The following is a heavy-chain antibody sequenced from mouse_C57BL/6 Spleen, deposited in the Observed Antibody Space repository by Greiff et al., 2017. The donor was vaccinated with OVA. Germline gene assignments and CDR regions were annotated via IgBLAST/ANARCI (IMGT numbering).Heavy chain of an antibody. CDR2: IYPGDGDT. CDR3: ALYDYDGGYYAMDY. J-gene: IGHJ4*01. CDR1: GYAFSSSW. Sequence: QVQLQQSGPELVKPGASVKISCKASGYAFSSSWMNWVKQRPGKGLEWIGRIYPGDGDTNYNGKFKGKATLTADKSSSTAYMQLSSLTSEDSAVYFCALYDYDGGYYAMDYWGQGTSVTVSS. V-gene: IGHV1-82*01. D-gene: IGHD2-4*01.